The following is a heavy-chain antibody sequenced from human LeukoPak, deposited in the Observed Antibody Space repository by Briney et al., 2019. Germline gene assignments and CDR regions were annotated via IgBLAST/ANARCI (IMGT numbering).Heavy chain of an antibody. CDR3: ARLGYCSSTSCYDD. D-gene: IGHD2-2*01. Sequence: PGGPLRLSCAASGFTFDDYGMSWVRKAPGKGLEWVCGINWNGGSTGYADSVKGRFTISRDNAKNTLYLQMNSLRAEDTALYYCARLGYCSSTSCYDDWGQGTLVTVSS. CDR1: GFTFDDYG. CDR2: INWNGGST. J-gene: IGHJ4*02. V-gene: IGHV3-20*04.